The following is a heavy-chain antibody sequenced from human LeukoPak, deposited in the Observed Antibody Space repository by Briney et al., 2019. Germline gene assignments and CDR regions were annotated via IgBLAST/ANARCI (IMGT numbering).Heavy chain of an antibody. CDR3: ARVVRANCASDCYLPDY. CDR1: GGTFSSYA. D-gene: IGHD2-21*02. Sequence: SVKVSCKASGGTFSSYAISWVRPAPGQGLEWMGRIIPILGIANYAQKFQGRVTITADKSTSTAYMELYSLRSDDTAVYYCARVVRANCASDCYLPDYWGQGSLVTVSS. V-gene: IGHV1-69*04. CDR2: IIPILGIA. J-gene: IGHJ4*02.